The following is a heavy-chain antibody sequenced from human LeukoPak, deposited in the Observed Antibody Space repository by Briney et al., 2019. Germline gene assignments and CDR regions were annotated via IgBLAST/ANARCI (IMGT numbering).Heavy chain of an antibody. CDR3: TNYDILTGQFDY. V-gene: IGHV3-49*04. CDR2: IRGRAYGGTT. J-gene: IGHJ4*02. CDR1: GFTFGDCT. Sequence: GRSLRLSCTTSGFTFGDCTMSWVRQAPGKGLEWVGFIRGRAYGGTTEYAASVKGRFTISRDDSKSIAYLQMNSLKTEDTAVYYCTNYDILTGQFDYWGQGTLVTVSS. D-gene: IGHD3-9*01.